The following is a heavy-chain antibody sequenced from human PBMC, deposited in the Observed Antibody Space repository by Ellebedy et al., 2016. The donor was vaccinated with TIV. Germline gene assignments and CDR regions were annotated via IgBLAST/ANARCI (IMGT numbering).Heavy chain of an antibody. J-gene: IGHJ4*02. D-gene: IGHD5/OR15-5a*01. CDR3: TRDLTNIVSGDY. CDR1: GYTFTDYY. V-gene: IGHV1-46*01. Sequence: AASVKVSCKTSGYTFTDYYIHWVRQAPGQGLEWMGIINPSGGGTGYAQKFQGRVTMTRDTSASTVYMELSSLRSEDTAVYYCTRDLTNIVSGDYWGQGTLVTVSS. CDR2: INPSGGGT.